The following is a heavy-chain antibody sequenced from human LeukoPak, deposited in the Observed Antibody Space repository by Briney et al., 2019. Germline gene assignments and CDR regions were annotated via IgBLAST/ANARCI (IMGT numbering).Heavy chain of an antibody. CDR2: VTGSGITT. CDR3: AKSVAIGFDI. V-gene: IGHV3-23*01. J-gene: IGHJ3*02. D-gene: IGHD5-12*01. Sequence: GGSLRLSCVASGFTFSDYIMNWVLQAPGKGLEWVSTVTGSGITTSYAASVKGRFTISRDNSKNTLYLQMNSLRAEDTAVYYCAKSVAIGFDIWGQGTMVTVSS. CDR1: GFTFSDYI.